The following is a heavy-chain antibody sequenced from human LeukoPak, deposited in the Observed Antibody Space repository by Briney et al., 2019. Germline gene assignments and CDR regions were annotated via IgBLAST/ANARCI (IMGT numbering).Heavy chain of an antibody. Sequence: SETLSLTCTVSGGSISSSSYYWGWIRQPPGMGLEWIGSIYYSGSTYYNPSLKSRVTISVDTSKNQFSLKLSSVTAADTAVYYCARRLRYFDWLSDGMDVWGQGTTVTVSS. CDR2: IYYSGST. D-gene: IGHD3-9*01. J-gene: IGHJ6*02. V-gene: IGHV4-39*01. CDR1: GGSISSSSYY. CDR3: ARRLRYFDWLSDGMDV.